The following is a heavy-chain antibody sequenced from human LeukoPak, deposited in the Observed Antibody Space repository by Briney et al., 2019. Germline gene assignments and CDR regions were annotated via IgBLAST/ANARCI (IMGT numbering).Heavy chain of an antibody. Sequence: SETLSLTCTVSGGSISSYYRSWIRQPPGKGLEWIGYIYYSGSTNYNPSLKSRVTISVDTSKNQFSLKLSSVTAADTAVYYCALGNCPTTSCYPGVAFDIWGQGTMVTVSS. D-gene: IGHD2-2*01. CDR1: GGSISSYY. CDR3: ALGNCPTTSCYPGVAFDI. CDR2: IYYSGST. J-gene: IGHJ3*02. V-gene: IGHV4-59*01.